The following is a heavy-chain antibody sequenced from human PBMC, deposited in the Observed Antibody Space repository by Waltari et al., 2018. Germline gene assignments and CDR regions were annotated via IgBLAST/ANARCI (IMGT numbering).Heavy chain of an antibody. CDR2: IYSGGST. CDR1: GFTVSRNY. CDR3: ARDSSSWPRTAFDI. V-gene: IGHV3-66*02. D-gene: IGHD6-13*01. J-gene: IGHJ3*02. Sequence: EVQLVESGGGLVQPGGSLRLPCAASGFTVSRNYMRWVRQAPGKGLAWVSVIYSGGSTYYADSVKGRFTISRDNSKNTLYLQMNSLRAEDTAVHYCARDSSSWPRTAFDIWGQGTMVTVSS.